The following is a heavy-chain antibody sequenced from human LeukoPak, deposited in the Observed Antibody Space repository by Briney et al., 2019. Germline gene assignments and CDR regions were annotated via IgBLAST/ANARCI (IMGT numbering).Heavy chain of an antibody. CDR1: GFTFADHA. J-gene: IGHJ1*01. CDR3: ARDDYNTLGYNFHH. Sequence: GTSLRLSCGASGFTFADHAMHWVRRDPGQGLEWVTGINWNNDGIVYAASVKGRFTVSRDNAKNTLYLQMNGLRPEDTAFYYCARDDYNTLGYNFHHWGQGTLVTVSS. CDR2: INWNNDGI. V-gene: IGHV3-9*01. D-gene: IGHD1-1*01.